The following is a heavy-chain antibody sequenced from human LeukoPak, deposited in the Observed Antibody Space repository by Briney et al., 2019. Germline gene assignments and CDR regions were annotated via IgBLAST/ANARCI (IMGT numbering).Heavy chain of an antibody. CDR1: GFTFSSYG. CDR2: ISNGGDST. D-gene: IGHD1-14*01. V-gene: IGHV3-23*01. CDR3: AKDGPPGDY. J-gene: IGHJ4*02. Sequence: GGSLRPSCAASGFTFSSYGMSWVRQAPGKGLEWVSGISNGGDSTHYADSVKGRFTISRDNSKNTLYLQMNSLRVDDTAVYYCAKDGPPGDYWGQGTLVTVSS.